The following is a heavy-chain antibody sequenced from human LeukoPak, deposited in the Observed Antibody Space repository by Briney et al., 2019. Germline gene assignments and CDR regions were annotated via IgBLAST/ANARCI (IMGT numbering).Heavy chain of an antibody. CDR1: GFTFSSYW. Sequence: PGGSPRLSCATSGFTFSSYWMHWVRQAPGKGLVWVSRINSDGSTINYVDSVKGRFTIPRDNAKNTLYLKMDSLRAEDAAIYYCTRETVVVPTASLGYWGLGTLVTVPS. CDR3: TRETVVVPTASLGY. V-gene: IGHV3-74*01. CDR2: INSDGSTI. J-gene: IGHJ4*02. D-gene: IGHD2-2*01.